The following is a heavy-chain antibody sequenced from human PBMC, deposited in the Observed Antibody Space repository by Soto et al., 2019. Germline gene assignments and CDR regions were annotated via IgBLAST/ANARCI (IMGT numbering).Heavy chain of an antibody. D-gene: IGHD2-8*01. CDR3: AVDPLIVLMVYEDAFDI. V-gene: IGHV3-23*01. J-gene: IGHJ3*02. CDR1: GFTFSSYA. CDR2: ISGSGGST. Sequence: EVQLLESGGGLVQPGGSLRLSCAASGFTFSSYAMSWVRQAPGKGLEWVSAISGSGGSTYYADSVKGRFTISRDNSKNTLYLQMNSLRAEDTAVYYCAVDPLIVLMVYEDAFDIWGQGTMVTVSS.